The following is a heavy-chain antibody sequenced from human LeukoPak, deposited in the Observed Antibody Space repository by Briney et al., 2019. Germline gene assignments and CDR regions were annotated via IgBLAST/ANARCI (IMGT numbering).Heavy chain of an antibody. J-gene: IGHJ6*03. CDR2: IYSGGST. Sequence: GGCLRLSCAAAGFTFSSYGMHWVRQAPGKGLEWISVIYSGGSTYYADSVKGRFTISRDDSKNTLYLQMNSLRAEDTAIYYCARAQWRTYSYYYMDVWGKGTTVTVSS. V-gene: IGHV3-53*01. CDR3: ARAQWRTYSYYYMDV. CDR1: GFTFSSYG. D-gene: IGHD6-19*01.